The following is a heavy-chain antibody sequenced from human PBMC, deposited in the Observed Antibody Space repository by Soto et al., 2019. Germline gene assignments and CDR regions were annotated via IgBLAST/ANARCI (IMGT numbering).Heavy chain of an antibody. Sequence: PSETLSLTCAVYGGSFSGYYWSWIRQHPGKGLEWIGEINHSGSTNYNPSLKSRVTISVDTSKNQFSLKLSSVTAADTAVYYCASKPGVGIKSIDYYGMEVWGQGTTVTVSS. CDR1: GGSFSGYY. D-gene: IGHD3-3*01. J-gene: IGHJ6*02. CDR2: INHSGST. V-gene: IGHV4-34*01. CDR3: ASKPGVGIKSIDYYGMEV.